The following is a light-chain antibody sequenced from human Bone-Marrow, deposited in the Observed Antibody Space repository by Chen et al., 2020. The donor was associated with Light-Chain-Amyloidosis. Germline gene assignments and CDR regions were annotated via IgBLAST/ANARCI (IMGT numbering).Light chain of an antibody. CDR2: EVT. V-gene: IGLV2-14*01. Sequence: QSALTQPASVSGSPGQSITISCTGTSSDVGGDNHVSWYQQHPDKAPKLIFYEVTNRPSWVPDRFSGSKSDNTASLTISRLQTEDEADYFCSSYTITNTLVFGSGTRVTVL. CDR3: SSYTITNTLV. CDR1: SSDVGGDNH. J-gene: IGLJ1*01.